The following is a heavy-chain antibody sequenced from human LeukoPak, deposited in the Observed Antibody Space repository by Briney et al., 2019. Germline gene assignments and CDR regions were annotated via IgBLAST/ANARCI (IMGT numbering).Heavy chain of an antibody. D-gene: IGHD2-15*01. Sequence: SETLSLTCTVSGGSISSGDYYWSWIRQPPGKGLEWIGYIYYSGSTYYNPSLKSRGTISVDTSKNQFSLKLSSVTAADTAVYYCARVDVVGDYYFDYWGQGTLVTVSS. CDR3: ARVDVVGDYYFDY. V-gene: IGHV4-30-4*01. CDR1: GGSISSGDYY. J-gene: IGHJ4*02. CDR2: IYYSGST.